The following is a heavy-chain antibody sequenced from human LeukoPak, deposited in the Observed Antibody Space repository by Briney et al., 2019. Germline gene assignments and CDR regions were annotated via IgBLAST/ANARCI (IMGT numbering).Heavy chain of an antibody. CDR3: AREVGITAYFDY. D-gene: IGHD1-26*01. CDR1: GFILSDHY. J-gene: IGHJ4*02. Sequence: GGSLRLSCAASGFILSDHYMDWVRQAPGKGLEWVGRTGNKANSYTTEYAASVKGRFTISRDGSKNSLYLQMSSLKTEDTAVYYCAREVGITAYFDYWDQGTLVTVSS. V-gene: IGHV3-72*01. CDR2: TGNKANSYTT.